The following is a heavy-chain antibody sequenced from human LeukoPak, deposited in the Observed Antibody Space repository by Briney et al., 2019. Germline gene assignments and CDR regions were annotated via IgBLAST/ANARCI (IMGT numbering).Heavy chain of an antibody. Sequence: ASVKVSCKASGYTFTSLDLNWVRRATGQGPEWMGWMSPNSGIAGYAQEFQGRVTMTRDISISTAYMELSSLTSEDTAVYYCARGVAAGVDFWGQGTLVTVSS. CDR1: GYTFTSLD. D-gene: IGHD6-13*01. CDR2: MSPNSGIA. CDR3: ARGVAAGVDF. J-gene: IGHJ4*02. V-gene: IGHV1-8*01.